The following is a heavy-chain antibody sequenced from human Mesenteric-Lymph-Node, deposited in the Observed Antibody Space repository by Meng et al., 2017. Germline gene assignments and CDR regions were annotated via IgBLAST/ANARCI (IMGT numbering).Heavy chain of an antibody. V-gene: IGHV4-34*01. D-gene: IGHD2-15*01. J-gene: IGHJ4*02. CDR2: INHGGTT. CDR1: GGSFSGFY. Sequence: QLQLQESGPGLVRPSGTLSLACAVYGGSFSGFYWTWIRQPPGKGLEWIGEINHGGTTTYHPSLKSRVSISVDTSKSQFSLKLDSVTAADTAVYYCARGEVDARLRHWGQGTLVTVSS. CDR3: ARGEVDARLRH.